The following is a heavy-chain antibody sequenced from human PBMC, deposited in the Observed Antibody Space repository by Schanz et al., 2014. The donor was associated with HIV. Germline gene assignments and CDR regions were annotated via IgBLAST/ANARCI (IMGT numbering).Heavy chain of an antibody. J-gene: IGHJ4*02. CDR2: IWYDGSKK. CDR3: AKGTIFHGDCLDY. V-gene: IGHV3-33*06. Sequence: VQLVESGGRVVQPGRSLRLSCAASGFTFSTSGMHWVRQAPGKGLEWEAVIWYDGSKKYYADSVKGRFTISRDNSKNTLYLQMYSLRGEDTAVYYCAKGTIFHGDCLDYWGQGTLVTVSS. D-gene: IGHD4-17*01. CDR1: GFTFSTSG.